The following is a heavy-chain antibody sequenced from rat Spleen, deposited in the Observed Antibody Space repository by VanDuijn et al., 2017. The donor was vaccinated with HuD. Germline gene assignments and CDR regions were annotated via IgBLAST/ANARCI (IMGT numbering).Heavy chain of an antibody. V-gene: IGHV5-25*01. CDR3: ARRKLYYGFDY. D-gene: IGHD1-6*01. CDR1: GFTFSYYG. CDR2: ISSDGRST. J-gene: IGHJ2*01. Sequence: EVQLVESGGGLVQPGRSMNVSCAASGFTFSYYGMAWVRQAPKKGLEWVAYISSDGRSTYYRDSMKGRFTISRDNAKSTLYLQMDSLRSEDTATYYCARRKLYYGFDYWGQGVMVTVSS.